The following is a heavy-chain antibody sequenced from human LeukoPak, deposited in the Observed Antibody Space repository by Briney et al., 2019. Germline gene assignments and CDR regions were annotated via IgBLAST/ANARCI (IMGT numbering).Heavy chain of an antibody. CDR2: TKPDGSET. D-gene: IGHD6-13*01. CDR3: ARYSSSSSVVA. J-gene: IGHJ5*02. CDR1: GFTFSSYG. V-gene: IGHV3-7*01. Sequence: PGRSLRLSCAASGFTFSSYGMHWVRQAPGKGLEWLANTKPDGSETHYVDSVKGRFTVSRDNAKNSLYLQVDSLRADDTAVYYCARYSSSSSVVALGQGALVTVSS.